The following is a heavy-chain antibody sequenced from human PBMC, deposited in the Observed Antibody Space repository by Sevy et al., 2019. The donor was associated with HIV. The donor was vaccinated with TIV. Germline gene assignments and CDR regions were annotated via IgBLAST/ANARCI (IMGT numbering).Heavy chain of an antibody. V-gene: IGHV1-3*01. D-gene: IGHD3-16*01. Sequence: ASVKVSCKATGYNFNTYTIHWVRQPPGQSLEWMAWLNPGNGNTKYSQQFRGGVTITRDTSARTVYMELTSLTSEDTAVYFCARDPYARRGFDYWGQGTLLTVSS. CDR3: ARDPYARRGFDY. CDR1: GYNFNTYT. CDR2: LNPGNGNT. J-gene: IGHJ4*02.